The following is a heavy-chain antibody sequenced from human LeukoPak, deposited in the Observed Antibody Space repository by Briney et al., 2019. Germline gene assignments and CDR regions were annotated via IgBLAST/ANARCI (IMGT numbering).Heavy chain of an antibody. CDR2: INPSGST. Sequence: SETLSLTCAVYGGSFSDYYWGWIRQPPGKGLEWVGEINPSGSTNYSPSLKSRVTISVETSKNQFSLKLSSVAAADTAVYFCVRVGYSYVINDWARTGLGAYPTKYYYHMDVWDKGTTVTVSS. CDR1: GGSFSDYY. V-gene: IGHV4-34*01. CDR3: VRVGYSYVINDWARTGLGAYPTKYYYHMDV. D-gene: IGHD5-18*01. J-gene: IGHJ6*03.